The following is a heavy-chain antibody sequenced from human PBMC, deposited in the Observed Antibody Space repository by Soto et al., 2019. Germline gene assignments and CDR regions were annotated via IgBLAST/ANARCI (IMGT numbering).Heavy chain of an antibody. V-gene: IGHV3-48*03. CDR1: GFSFSTYE. CDR2: ISSGSDTI. Sequence: ESGGGLVQPGGSLSLSCAASGFSFSTYEMNWVRQAPGKGLEWVAYISSGSDTIHYADSVRGRFTVSRDNAKNSLYLQMNSLRVDDTALYYCARDLAAGGYWGQGTLVTVSS. CDR3: ARDLAAGGY. J-gene: IGHJ4*02. D-gene: IGHD6-13*01.